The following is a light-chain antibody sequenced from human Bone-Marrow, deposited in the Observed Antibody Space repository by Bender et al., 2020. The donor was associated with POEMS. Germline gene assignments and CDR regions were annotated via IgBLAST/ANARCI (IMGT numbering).Light chain of an antibody. V-gene: IGLV4-69*01. CDR3: QTWGTGKV. Sequence: QPVLTQSPSASASLGVSVKLTCTLSSGHSSYAIAWLQQQPEKGPRYLMKVNSDGGHIKGDGIPDRFSGSSSGAERYLTIASLQYEDEADYYCQTWGTGKVFGGGTKLTVL. J-gene: IGLJ3*02. CDR2: VNSDGGH. CDR1: SGHSSYA.